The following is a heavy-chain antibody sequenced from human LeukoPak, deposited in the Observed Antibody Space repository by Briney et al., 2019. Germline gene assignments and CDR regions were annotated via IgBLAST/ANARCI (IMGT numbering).Heavy chain of an antibody. CDR1: GFTFSSYA. D-gene: IGHD2-2*01. J-gene: IGHJ4*02. CDR2: INGSGGST. Sequence: QAGGSLRLSCAASGFTFSSYAMSWVRQAPGKGLEWVSAINGSGGSTYYADSVKGRFTISRDNSKNTLYLQMNSLRAEDTAVYYCARGVPAAIKWASYYFDYWGQGTLVTVSS. CDR3: ARGVPAAIKWASYYFDY. V-gene: IGHV3-23*01.